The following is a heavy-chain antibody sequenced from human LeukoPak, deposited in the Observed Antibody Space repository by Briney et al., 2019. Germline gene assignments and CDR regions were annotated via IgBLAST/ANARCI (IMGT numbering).Heavy chain of an antibody. CDR1: GYTFTGYY. CDR2: INPNSGGT. CDR3: ASSGYDLDGPYSYNWFDP. Sequence: GASVKVSCKASGYTFTGYYMHWVRQAPGQGLEWMVWINPNSGGTNYAQKFQGRVTMTRDTSISTAYMELSRLRSDDTAVYYCASSGYDLDGPYSYNWFDPWGQGTLVTVSS. D-gene: IGHD5-12*01. J-gene: IGHJ5*02. V-gene: IGHV1-2*02.